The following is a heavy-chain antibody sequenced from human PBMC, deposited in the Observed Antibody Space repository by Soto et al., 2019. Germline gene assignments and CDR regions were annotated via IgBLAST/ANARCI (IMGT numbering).Heavy chain of an antibody. CDR2: INPGPNSA. D-gene: IGHD3-22*01. CDR3: AKGKVAYDNSGLQYLYYFPMNV. J-gene: IGHJ6*02. V-gene: IGHV1-46*01. CDR1: NDSLSSHF. Sequence: ASVKVSCKASNDSLSSHFIHWVRQAPGEGLEWMGIINPGPNSASYSKEFQGRLTLTSDMPSRTVYMQLSNLRSDDTAVYYCAKGKVAYDNSGLQYLYYFPMNVWGQGTTVTVSS.